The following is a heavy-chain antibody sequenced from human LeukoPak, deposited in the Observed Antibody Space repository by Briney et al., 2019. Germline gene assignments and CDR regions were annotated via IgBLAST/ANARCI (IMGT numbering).Heavy chain of an antibody. D-gene: IGHD1-1*01. CDR1: GGSISSSSYY. Sequence: SETLSLTCTVSGGSISSSSYYWGWIRQPPGKGLEWIGSIYYSGSTYYNPSLKSRVTISVDTSKNQFSLKLSSVTAADTAVYYCARQPELAGFFSTGEPIDYWGQGTLVTVSS. J-gene: IGHJ4*02. V-gene: IGHV4-39*07. CDR2: IYYSGST. CDR3: ARQPELAGFFSTGEPIDY.